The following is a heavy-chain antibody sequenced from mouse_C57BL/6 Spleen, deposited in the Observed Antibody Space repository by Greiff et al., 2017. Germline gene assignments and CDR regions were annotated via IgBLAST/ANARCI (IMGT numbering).Heavy chain of an antibody. D-gene: IGHD2-3*01. J-gene: IGHJ3*01. Sequence: EVKLMESEGGLVQPGSSMKLSCTASGFTFSDYYMAWVRQVPEKGLEWVANINYDGSSTYYLDSLKSRFIISRDNAKNILYLQMSSLKSEDTATYYCARGGGGYYAWFAYWGQGTLVTVSA. CDR2: INYDGSST. CDR3: ARGGGGYYAWFAY. V-gene: IGHV5-16*01. CDR1: GFTFSDYY.